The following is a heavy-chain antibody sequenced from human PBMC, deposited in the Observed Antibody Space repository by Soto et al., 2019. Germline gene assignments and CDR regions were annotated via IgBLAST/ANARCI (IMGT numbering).Heavy chain of an antibody. CDR1: GYTFTIYA. Sequence: ASVKVSCKASGYTFTIYAMHCVLQSRLQRREWMGCINAGNGNTKYSQKFQGRVTITRDTSASTAYMELSSLRSEDTAVYYCAAGRGYCSGGSCYYWFDPWGQGTLVTVSS. J-gene: IGHJ5*02. CDR2: INAGNGNT. V-gene: IGHV1-3*01. CDR3: AAGRGYCSGGSCYYWFDP. D-gene: IGHD2-15*01.